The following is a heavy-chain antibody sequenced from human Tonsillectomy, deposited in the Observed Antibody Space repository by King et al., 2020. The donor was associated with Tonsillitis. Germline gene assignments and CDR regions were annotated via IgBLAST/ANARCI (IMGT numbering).Heavy chain of an antibody. Sequence: QLQLQESGPGLVKPSETLSLTCTVSGGSISRYYWSWIRQPAGKGLEWIGRIYASGTTNYNPSLKSRLTMSIDTSKNQFSLKLSSVTAADTAVYYCARESDILITDYWGQGILVTVSS. V-gene: IGHV4-4*07. CDR1: GGSISRYY. CDR3: ARESDILITDY. D-gene: IGHD3-9*01. CDR2: IYASGTT. J-gene: IGHJ4*02.